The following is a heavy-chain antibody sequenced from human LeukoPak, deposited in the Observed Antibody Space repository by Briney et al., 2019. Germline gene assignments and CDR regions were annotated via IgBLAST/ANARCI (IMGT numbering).Heavy chain of an antibody. Sequence: ASVEVSCKASGYTFTSYGISWVRQAPGQGLEWMGWISAYNGNTNYAQKLQGRATMTTDTATSTAYMELRSLRSDDTAVYYCARSGAYSSGWYPFDYWGQGTLVTVSS. D-gene: IGHD6-19*01. V-gene: IGHV1-18*01. CDR2: ISAYNGNT. CDR3: ARSGAYSSGWYPFDY. J-gene: IGHJ4*02. CDR1: GYTFTSYG.